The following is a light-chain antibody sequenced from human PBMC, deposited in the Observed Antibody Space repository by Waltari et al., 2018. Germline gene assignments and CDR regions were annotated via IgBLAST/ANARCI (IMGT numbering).Light chain of an antibody. CDR1: SGNSGNI. V-gene: IGLV4-69*01. CDR3: QTGGHGTWV. Sequence: QLLLTQSPSASASLGASVTLTCTLSSGNSGNIIARTQQQPEKGPRFLMKVNSYGSHTKGDEIPNRFSGSSSGAYRYLTISSVQSEDEADYYCQTGGHGTWVFGGGTKLTVL. CDR2: VNSYGSH. J-gene: IGLJ3*02.